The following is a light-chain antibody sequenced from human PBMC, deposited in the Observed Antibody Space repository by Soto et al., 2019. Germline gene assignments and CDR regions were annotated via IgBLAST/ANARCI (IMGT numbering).Light chain of an antibody. Sequence: DLQMPQSPSTLSASVGDRGSITCRASHSISSWLAWYQQKPGKAPKLLIYDASSLESGVPSRFSGSGSGTEFTLTISSLQPDDFATYYCQQYNSYSWTFGQGTKVDIK. CDR3: QQYNSYSWT. CDR1: HSISSW. J-gene: IGKJ1*01. CDR2: DAS. V-gene: IGKV1-5*01.